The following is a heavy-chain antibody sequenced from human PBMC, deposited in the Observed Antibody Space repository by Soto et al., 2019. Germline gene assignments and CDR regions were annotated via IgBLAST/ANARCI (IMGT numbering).Heavy chain of an antibody. D-gene: IGHD3-10*01. Sequence: SDTLSLTCTVSGGSISSYYWIWIRQPPGKGLEWIGYIYYSGSTNYNPSLKSRVTISVDTSKNQFSLKLSSVTAADTAVYYCARGDSGDFDYWGQGTLVTVSS. J-gene: IGHJ4*02. V-gene: IGHV4-59*08. CDR3: ARGDSGDFDY. CDR2: IYYSGST. CDR1: GGSISSYY.